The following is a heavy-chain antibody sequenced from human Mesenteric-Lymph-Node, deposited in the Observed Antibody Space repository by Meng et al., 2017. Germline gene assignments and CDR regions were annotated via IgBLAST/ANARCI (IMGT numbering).Heavy chain of an antibody. Sequence: QVQLVESGGGVVQPGRSLRFSCGASGFTFSNYGIHWVRQAPGKGLEWVAVISHDGSNKYYAESVKGRFTVSRDNSKNTLFLQMDSLRAEDTALYFCAKNYHYSGSGGPLHYWGQGTLVTVSS. V-gene: IGHV3-30*18. CDR3: AKNYHYSGSGGPLHY. D-gene: IGHD3-10*01. CDR2: ISHDGSNK. J-gene: IGHJ4*02. CDR1: GFTFSNYG.